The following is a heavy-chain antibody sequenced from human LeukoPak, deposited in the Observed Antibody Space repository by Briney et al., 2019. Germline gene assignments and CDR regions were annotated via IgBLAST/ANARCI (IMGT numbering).Heavy chain of an antibody. J-gene: IGHJ4*02. V-gene: IGHV4-4*02. CDR3: ARASVLFGGYYFDY. CDR1: GGSISSSNW. CDR2: IYHSGST. D-gene: IGHD3-10*01. Sequence: PSGTLSLTCAVSGGSISSSNWWSWVRQPPGKGLEWIGEIYHSGSTNYNPSLKSRVTTSVDKSKNQFSLKLSSVTAADTAVYYCARASVLFGGYYFDYWGQGTWSPSPQ.